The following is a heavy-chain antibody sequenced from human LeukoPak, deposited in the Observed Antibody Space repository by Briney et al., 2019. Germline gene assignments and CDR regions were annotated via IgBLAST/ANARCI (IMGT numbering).Heavy chain of an antibody. CDR1: GYSFTSYW. D-gene: IGHD1-26*01. CDR2: IYPGDSDT. V-gene: IGHV5-51*01. Sequence: GESLQISCKGSGYSFTSYWIGWVRQMPGKGLEWMGIIYPGDSDTRYSPSFQGQVTISADKSISTAYLQWSSLKASDTAMYYCARRGGRYSGRDAFDIWGQGTMVTVSS. CDR3: ARRGGRYSGRDAFDI. J-gene: IGHJ3*02.